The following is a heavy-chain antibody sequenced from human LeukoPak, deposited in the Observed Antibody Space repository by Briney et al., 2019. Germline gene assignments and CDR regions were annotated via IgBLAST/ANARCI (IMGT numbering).Heavy chain of an antibody. D-gene: IGHD6-13*01. V-gene: IGHV3-21*01. CDR3: ARVVAAVYYYMDV. CDR1: GFTFSSYS. Sequence: GGSLRLSCAASGFTFSSYSMNWVRQAPGKGLEWVSSISSSSSYIYYADSVKGRFTISRDNAKDSLYLQMYSLRAEDTAVYYCARVVAAVYYYMDVWGKGTTVTVSS. CDR2: ISSSSSYI. J-gene: IGHJ6*03.